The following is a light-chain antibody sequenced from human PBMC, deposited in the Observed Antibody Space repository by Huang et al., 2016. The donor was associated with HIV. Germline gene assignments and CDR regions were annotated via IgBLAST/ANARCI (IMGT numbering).Light chain of an antibody. CDR3: QQRSTWPRSIT. J-gene: IGKJ5*01. CDR2: DAS. CDR1: QNINDF. Sequence: EIVLTQSPATLSLSPGERATVSCRASQNINDFLAWYQQTPGQPPRLLSYDASTRASGIPARFSGNVSGTDFTLMISSLEPEDFAVYYCQQRSTWPRSITFGQGTRLEI. V-gene: IGKV3-11*01.